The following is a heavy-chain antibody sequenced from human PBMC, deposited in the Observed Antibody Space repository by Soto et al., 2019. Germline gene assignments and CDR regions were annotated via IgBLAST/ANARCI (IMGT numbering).Heavy chain of an antibody. CDR3: AKASITMVRGVITLFDY. J-gene: IGHJ4*02. CDR1: GFTFSSYA. Sequence: GGSLRLSCAASGFTFSSYAMSWVRQAPGKGLEWVSAISGSGGSTYYADSVKGRFTISRDNSKNTLYLQMNSPRAEDTVVYYCAKASITMVRGVITLFDYWGQGTLVTVSS. V-gene: IGHV3-23*01. D-gene: IGHD3-10*01. CDR2: ISGSGGST.